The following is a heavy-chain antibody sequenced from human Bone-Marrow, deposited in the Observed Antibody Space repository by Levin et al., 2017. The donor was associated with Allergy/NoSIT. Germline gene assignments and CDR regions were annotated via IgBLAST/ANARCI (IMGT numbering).Heavy chain of an antibody. J-gene: IGHJ2*01. Sequence: PGGSLRLSCAASGFTFSSYWMSWVRQAPGKGLEWVANIKQDGSAKYYVDSVKGRFTISRDNAQNSLYLQMSSPRVEDTAVYYCVRQGTTNWPDWYFDLWGRGTLVTVSS. V-gene: IGHV3-7*01. CDR3: VRQGTTNWPDWYFDL. D-gene: IGHD1-14*01. CDR1: GFTFSSYW. CDR2: IKQDGSAK.